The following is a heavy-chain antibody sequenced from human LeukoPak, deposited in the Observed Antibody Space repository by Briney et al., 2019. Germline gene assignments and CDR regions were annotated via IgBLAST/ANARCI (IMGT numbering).Heavy chain of an antibody. CDR2: IYYSGST. V-gene: IGHV4-31*03. CDR3: ARLWFGEFGMDV. Sequence: PSETLSLTCTVSGGSISSGGYYWSWIRQHPGKGLEWIGYIYYSGSTYYNPSLKSRVTISVDTSKNQFSLKLSSVTAADTAVYYCARLWFGEFGMDVWGQGTTVTVSS. J-gene: IGHJ6*02. D-gene: IGHD3-10*01. CDR1: GGSISSGGYY.